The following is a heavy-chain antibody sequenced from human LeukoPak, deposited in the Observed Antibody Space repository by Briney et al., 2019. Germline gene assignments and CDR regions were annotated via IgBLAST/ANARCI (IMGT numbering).Heavy chain of an antibody. CDR3: VREETLRLLLTRDAFDI. V-gene: IGHV3-66*01. CDR2: IYSGGNT. J-gene: IGHJ3*02. CDR1: GFTVSRNY. Sequence: GGSLRLSCAASGFTVSRNYMSWVRRAPGKGLEWVSIIYSGGNTRYAEAVKGRFTISRDNSNNTVYLQMNSLRDEDTAVYYCVREETLRLLLTRDAFDIWGQGTMVTVSS. D-gene: IGHD3-22*01.